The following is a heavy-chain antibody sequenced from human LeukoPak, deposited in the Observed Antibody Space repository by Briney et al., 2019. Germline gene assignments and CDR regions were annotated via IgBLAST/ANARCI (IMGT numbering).Heavy chain of an antibody. CDR1: GGSFSGYY. J-gene: IGHJ4*02. CDR3: ARVVSGGEYFDY. D-gene: IGHD5-12*01. CDR2: INHSGST. Sequence: SETLSLTCAVYGGSFSGYYWSWIRQPPGKGLEWIGEINHSGSTNYNPSLKSRVTISVDTSKNQFSLKLSSVTAADTAVYYCARVVSGGEYFDYWGQGTLVTVSS. V-gene: IGHV4-34*01.